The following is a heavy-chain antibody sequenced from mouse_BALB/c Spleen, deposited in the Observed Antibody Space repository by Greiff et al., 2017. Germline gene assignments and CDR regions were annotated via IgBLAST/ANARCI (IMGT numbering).Heavy chain of an antibody. CDR1: GFTFSSFG. J-gene: IGHJ2*01. Sequence: EVKLMESGGGLVQPGGSRKLSCAASGFTFSSFGMHWVRQAPEKGLEWVAYISSGSSTIYYADTVKGRFTISRDNPKNTLFLQMTSLRSEDTAMYYCAREEDGNYVPPFDYWGQGTTLTVSS. CDR2: ISSGSSTI. D-gene: IGHD2-1*01. V-gene: IGHV5-17*02. CDR3: AREEDGNYVPPFDY.